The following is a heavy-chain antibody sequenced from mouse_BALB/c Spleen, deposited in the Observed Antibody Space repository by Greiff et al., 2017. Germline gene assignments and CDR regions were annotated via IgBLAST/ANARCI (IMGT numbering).Heavy chain of an antibody. Sequence: QVQLQQPGAELVKPGASVKLSCKASGYTFTSYCMHWVKQRPGQGLEWIGEINPSNGRTNYNEKFKSKATLTVDKSSSTAYMQLSSLTSEDSAVYYCARWGNDDFDYWGQGTTLTVSS. D-gene: IGHD2-2*01. CDR1: GYTFTSYC. CDR3: ARWGNDDFDY. J-gene: IGHJ2*01. CDR2: INPSNGRT. V-gene: IGHV1S81*02.